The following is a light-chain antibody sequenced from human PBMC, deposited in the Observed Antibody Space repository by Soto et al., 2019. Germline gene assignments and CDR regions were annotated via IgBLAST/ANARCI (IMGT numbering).Light chain of an antibody. CDR1: SSNIGGNS. Sequence: QSVLTRPPSVSAAPGQRVTISCSGSSSNIGGNSVSWYQQLPGTAPKLLIYDDDKRPSGIPDRFSGSKSGTSATLGITGFQTGDEADYYCGSWDSSLSAYVFGTGTKAPS. CDR3: GSWDSSLSAYV. J-gene: IGLJ1*01. V-gene: IGLV1-51*01. CDR2: DDD.